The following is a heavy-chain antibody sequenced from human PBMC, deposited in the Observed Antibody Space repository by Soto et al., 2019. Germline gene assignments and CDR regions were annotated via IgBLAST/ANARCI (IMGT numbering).Heavy chain of an antibody. V-gene: IGHV4-31*03. Sequence: TLSLTCSVSGAALTSGNYSWSWIRQVPGKGLEWIGHIYVTGAVDYNPSLRDRITISQDTSERQFSLTLRLVTAADTAVYYCERLRIATNNYKWFDPWGQGTLVTVSS. J-gene: IGHJ5*02. CDR3: ERLRIATNNYKWFDP. D-gene: IGHD2-21*01. CDR2: IYVTGAV. CDR1: GAALTSGNYS.